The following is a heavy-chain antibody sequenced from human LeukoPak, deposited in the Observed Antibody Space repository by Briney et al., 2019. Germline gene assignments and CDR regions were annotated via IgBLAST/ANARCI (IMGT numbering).Heavy chain of an antibody. CDR2: IWYDGSNK. J-gene: IGHJ4*02. CDR3: ARDPDNYVIDY. D-gene: IGHD4-4*01. CDR1: GFTFSSYG. V-gene: IGHV3-33*01. Sequence: GRSLRLSCAASGFTFSSYGMHWVRQAPGKGLEWVAVIWYDGSNKYYADSVKGRFTISRDNSKNTLYLQMNSLRAEDTAVYYCARDPDNYVIDYWGQGTLVTVSS.